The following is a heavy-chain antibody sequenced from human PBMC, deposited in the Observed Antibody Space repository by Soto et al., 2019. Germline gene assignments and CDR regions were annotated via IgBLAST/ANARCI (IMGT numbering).Heavy chain of an antibody. J-gene: IGHJ4*02. Sequence: EVQLVESGGGLVQPGGSLRLSCAASGFTFSSYSMNWVRQAPRKGLEWVSYISSSSSTIYYADSVKGRFTIYRDNAKNSLYLQMNSLRAEDTAVYYCAMDSGYYVVYWGQGTLVTVSS. CDR1: GFTFSSYS. CDR2: ISSSSSTI. CDR3: AMDSGYYVVY. V-gene: IGHV3-48*04. D-gene: IGHD3-22*01.